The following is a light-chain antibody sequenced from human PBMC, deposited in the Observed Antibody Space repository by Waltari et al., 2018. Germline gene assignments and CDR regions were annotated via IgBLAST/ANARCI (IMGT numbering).Light chain of an antibody. Sequence: QSALTQPPSASGSPGQSVTISCTGTSSYVGDYDYVSWYQQPPGKAPKLIIYEVSKRPSGVPARFSGSKSGNTASLTVSGLQAEDEADYYCGSFAGSINWVFGGGTKLTVL. V-gene: IGLV2-8*01. CDR3: GSFAGSINWV. CDR1: SSYVGDYDY. CDR2: EVS. J-gene: IGLJ3*02.